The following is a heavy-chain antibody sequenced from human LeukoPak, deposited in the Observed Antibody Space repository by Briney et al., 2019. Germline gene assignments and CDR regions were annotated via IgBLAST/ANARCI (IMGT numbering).Heavy chain of an antibody. CDR2: ISDDGDST. CDR3: AKSITGTNSAIGY. CDR1: GFTFSSYA. V-gene: IGHV3-23*01. D-gene: IGHD1/OR15-1a*01. Sequence: GGSLRLSCAASGFTFSSYAMSWVRQAPGKGLEWVSTISDDGDSTYYADSVKGRFTISRDNPKNTLYLQMDSLRAEDTAVYYCAKSITGTNSAIGYWGQGTLVAVSS. J-gene: IGHJ4*02.